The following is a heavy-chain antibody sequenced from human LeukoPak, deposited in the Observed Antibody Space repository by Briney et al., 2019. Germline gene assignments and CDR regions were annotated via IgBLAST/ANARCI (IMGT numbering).Heavy chain of an antibody. J-gene: IGHJ4*02. CDR1: GFSLSTSGVG. Sequence: SGPTLGNPTQTLTLTCTFSGFSLSTSGVGVGWIGQPPGKALEWVALIYWDDDKRYSPSLKSRLTITKDTSKNQVVLTMTNMDPVDTATYYCAHKISRVVGYYFDYWGQGTLVTVSS. D-gene: IGHD3-10*01. V-gene: IGHV2-5*02. CDR2: IYWDDDK. CDR3: AHKISRVVGYYFDY.